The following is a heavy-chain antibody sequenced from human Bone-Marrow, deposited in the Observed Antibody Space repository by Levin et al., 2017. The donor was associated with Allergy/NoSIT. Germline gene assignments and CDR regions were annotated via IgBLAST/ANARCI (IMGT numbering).Heavy chain of an antibody. CDR1: GLIVRNNY. CDR3: ARGGSGYSYGLETRV. J-gene: IGHJ4*02. Sequence: PGGSLRLSCAASGLIVRNNYMNWVRQAPGKGLEWLSILYPGGDTYYADSVNGRFTVSRDNSENMLFLEMNSLRVEDTAVYYCARGGSGYSYGLETRVWGQGTLVTVSS. CDR2: LYPGGDT. D-gene: IGHD5-12*01. V-gene: IGHV3-66*01.